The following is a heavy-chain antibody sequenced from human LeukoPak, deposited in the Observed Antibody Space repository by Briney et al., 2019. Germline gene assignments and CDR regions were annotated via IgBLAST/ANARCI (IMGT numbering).Heavy chain of an antibody. CDR2: IKEDGSDK. J-gene: IGHJ6*02. CDR1: GFTFSGFG. D-gene: IGHD2/OR15-2a*01. Sequence: GGSLRLSCAASGFTFSGFGMTWVRQAPARGLEWVASIKEDGSDKFYVVSVKGRLTVSRDNAKNSLFLQMNILRAEDTAVYYCARARFLDYGMDVWGQGATVTVSS. V-gene: IGHV3-7*04. CDR3: ARARFLDYGMDV.